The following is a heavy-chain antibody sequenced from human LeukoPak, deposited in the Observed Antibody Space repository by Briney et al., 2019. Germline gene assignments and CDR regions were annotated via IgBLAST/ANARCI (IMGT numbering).Heavy chain of an antibody. CDR1: GGSISSYY. CDR3: ARQGGTGGLLSYSFDY. D-gene: IGHD3-16*01. J-gene: IGHJ4*02. CDR2: IYYSGST. V-gene: IGHV4-59*01. Sequence: NPSETLSLTCTVSGGSISSYYWSWIRQPPGKGLEWIGYIYYSGSTNYNPSLKSRVTISVDTSKNQFSLKLSSVTAADTAVYYCARQGGTGGLLSYSFDYWSQGTLSTVSS.